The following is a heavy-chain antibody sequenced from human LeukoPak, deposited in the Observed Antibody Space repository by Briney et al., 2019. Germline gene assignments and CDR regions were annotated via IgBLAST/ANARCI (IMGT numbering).Heavy chain of an antibody. CDR1: GFTVSTNY. CDR3: AIILRESSGYDLDY. D-gene: IGHD3-10*01. V-gene: IGHV3-66*01. CDR2: IYSGDTT. J-gene: IGHJ4*02. Sequence: GGSLRLSCAASGFTVSTNYMSWVRQAPGKGLEWVSVIYSGDTTSYADSVRGKFTISRDNSKNTPYLQMNSRRAEDTAVYYCAIILRESSGYDLDYWGQGTLVTVSS.